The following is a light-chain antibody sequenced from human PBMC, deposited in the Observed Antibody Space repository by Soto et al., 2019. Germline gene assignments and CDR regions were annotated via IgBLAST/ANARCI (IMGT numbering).Light chain of an antibody. CDR1: SSDVGSYDY. V-gene: IGLV2-14*03. CDR3: NSYTSTRTYV. Sequence: QSALTQPASVSGSPGQSITISCTGTSSDVGSYDYVSWYQHHPGKAPKLMIYDDANRPSGVSNRFSGSKSGNTASLTISGLQAEDEADYYCNSYTSTRTYVFGTGTKVTVL. CDR2: DDA. J-gene: IGLJ1*01.